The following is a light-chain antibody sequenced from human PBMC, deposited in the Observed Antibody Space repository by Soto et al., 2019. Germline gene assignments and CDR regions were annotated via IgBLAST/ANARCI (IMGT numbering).Light chain of an antibody. CDR2: GAS. CDR3: QQYNDWPPELT. CDR1: QSVSSN. Sequence: EIMMTQYPSTLSVSPGERSRLSCFSIQSVSSNLAWYQQRPGQAPRLLIYGASTRAAGIPARFSGSGSGTDFTLTISGLQSEDSAVYYCQQYNDWPPELTFGGGTKVAI. V-gene: IGKV3-15*01. J-gene: IGKJ4*01.